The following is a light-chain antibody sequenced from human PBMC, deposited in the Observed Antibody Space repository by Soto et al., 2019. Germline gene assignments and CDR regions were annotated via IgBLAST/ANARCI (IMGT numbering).Light chain of an antibody. Sequence: EVVMTQSPAILSVSPGERATLSCRASQSVGINVAWYQQKPGQAPRLLIYGISTRATGVPDRFSGSGSGTDFTLTIGRLEPEDFAVYYCQEYGSSPFTFGPGTKVDIK. J-gene: IGKJ3*01. CDR2: GIS. CDR1: QSVGIN. CDR3: QEYGSSPFT. V-gene: IGKV3-20*01.